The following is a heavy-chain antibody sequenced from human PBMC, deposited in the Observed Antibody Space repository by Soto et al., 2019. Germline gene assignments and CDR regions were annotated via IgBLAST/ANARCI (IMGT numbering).Heavy chain of an antibody. Sequence: ASVKVSCKASGYTFTSYAMHWVRQAPGQRLEWMGWINAGNGNTKYSQKFQGRVTITRDTSASTAYMELRASDTAMYYCARVSSVWSPFDSWGQGALVTVSS. CDR3: ARVSSVWSPFDS. J-gene: IGHJ4*02. D-gene: IGHD6-19*01. CDR2: INAGNGNT. V-gene: IGHV1-3*01. CDR1: GYTFTSYA.